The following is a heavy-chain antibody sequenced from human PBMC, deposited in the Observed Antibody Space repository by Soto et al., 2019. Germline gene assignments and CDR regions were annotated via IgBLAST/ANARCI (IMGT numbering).Heavy chain of an antibody. CDR3: TRDGDGRMTTNPYYYYGMDV. CDR2: VYYSGGA. V-gene: IGHV4-59*01. CDR1: GGSISGYY. J-gene: IGHJ6*02. Sequence: SATLSLPCPVSGGSISGYYWSWIRQPPGKGLEWIGNVYYSGGAKYNPSVKRRVSISVDTSKNQFSLNLSSVTAADTAVYYCTRDGDGRMTTNPYYYYGMDVWGPGITVTVSS. D-gene: IGHD2-21*02.